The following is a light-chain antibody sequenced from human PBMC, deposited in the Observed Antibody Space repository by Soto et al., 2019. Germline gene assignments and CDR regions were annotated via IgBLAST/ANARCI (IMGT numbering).Light chain of an antibody. J-gene: IGLJ1*01. Sequence: QSALTQPASVSGSPGQSITISCTGTSSDVGSYNVVSWYQHHPGKAPKLMIYEGSKRPSGVSNRFSGSKSGNTASLTISGLKAEDEADYYCCSYAGSTPYVFGTGTKVTVL. CDR3: CSYAGSTPYV. CDR1: SSDVGSYNV. CDR2: EGS. V-gene: IGLV2-23*01.